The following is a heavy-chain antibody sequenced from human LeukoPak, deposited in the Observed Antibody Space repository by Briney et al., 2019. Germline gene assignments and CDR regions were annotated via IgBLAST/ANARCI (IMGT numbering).Heavy chain of an antibody. J-gene: IGHJ4*02. CDR3: ARLRTDYGDSFFFDY. D-gene: IGHD4-17*01. CDR1: GDSIRSFY. V-gene: IGHV4-59*01. CDR2: IYHTGST. Sequence: SETLSLTCSVSGDSIRSFYWSWIRQPPEQGLECIGYIYHTGSTNYNPSLKSRVTMSVDTSKNQFSLKLTSVAAADTAVYYCARLRTDYGDSFFFDYWGQGIQVAVSS.